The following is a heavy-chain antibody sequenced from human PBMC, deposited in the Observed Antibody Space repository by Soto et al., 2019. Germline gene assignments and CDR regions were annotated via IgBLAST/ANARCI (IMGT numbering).Heavy chain of an antibody. CDR1: GFIFSAYG. CDR3: ARCKQKVIHCAMDV. V-gene: IGHV3-33*01. J-gene: IGHJ6*02. Sequence: QVHLVESGGGAVQAGRSLRVSCATSGFIFSAYGMHWVRQAPGKGLEWVAFINYDGSSKFYGDSVKGRFTVSRDNSKNTLFPQLNSLRGEDTATYYCARCKQKVIHCAMDVWGQGATVTVTS. D-gene: IGHD2-21*01. CDR2: INYDGSSK.